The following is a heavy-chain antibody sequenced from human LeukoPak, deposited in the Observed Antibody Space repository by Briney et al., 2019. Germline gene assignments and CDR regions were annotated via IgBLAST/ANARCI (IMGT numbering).Heavy chain of an antibody. J-gene: IGHJ4*02. D-gene: IGHD6-13*01. Sequence: PSEALSLTCMVSGDPMSGYSNYKWTWIRQPPGKGLEWIGYIYYHGSTNYNPSLKSRVTFSVDTSKNQFSLKLTSVTAADTAVYYCVREYSGFDYWGQGTLVTVSS. CDR2: IYYHGST. CDR1: GDPMSGYSNYK. V-gene: IGHV4-61*01. CDR3: VREYSGFDY.